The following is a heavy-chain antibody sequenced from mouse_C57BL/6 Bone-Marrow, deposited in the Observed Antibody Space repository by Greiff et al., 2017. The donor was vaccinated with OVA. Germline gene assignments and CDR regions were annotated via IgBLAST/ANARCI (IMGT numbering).Heavy chain of an antibody. CDR2: IWSGVST. D-gene: IGHD1-1*01. Sequence: VQLHQSGPGLVPPSQSLSITCSFSGFSFTCYCVHWVRPSPGKGLEWLGVIWSGVSTDYYAAFISRLSISKDNSKSQVFFKMNSLQADDTAIYYCASITTVVATGAMDYWGQGTSVTVSS. V-gene: IGHV2-2*01. CDR1: GFSFTCYC. J-gene: IGHJ4*01. CDR3: ASITTVVATGAMDY.